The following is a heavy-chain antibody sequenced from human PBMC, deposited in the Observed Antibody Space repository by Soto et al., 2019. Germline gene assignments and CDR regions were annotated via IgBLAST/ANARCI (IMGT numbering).Heavy chain of an antibody. CDR1: GFTFSSYG. J-gene: IGHJ3*01. V-gene: IGHV3-30*18. D-gene: IGHD3-10*01. Sequence: GGSLRLSCAAYGFTFSSYGMHWVRQAPGKGLKWVAVISYDGSIKNYADSVKGRFTISRDNSGDTLDLQMNSLRAEDTAVYYCAKDSGSYYKNPIDFWGQGTMVTVS. CDR3: AKDSGSYYKNPIDF. CDR2: ISYDGSIK.